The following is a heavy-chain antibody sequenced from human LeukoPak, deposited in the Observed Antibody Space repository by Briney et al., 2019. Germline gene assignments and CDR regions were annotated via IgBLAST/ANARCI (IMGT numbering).Heavy chain of an antibody. CDR3: AKDPVWFGEFHS. Sequence: GGSLRLSCAASGFTFSSYGMHWVRQAPGKGLEWVAVISYDGSNKYYEDSVKGRFTISRDNSKNTLYLQMNSLRAEDTAVYYCAKDPVWFGEFHSWGQGTLVTVSS. CDR1: GFTFSSYG. V-gene: IGHV3-30*18. CDR2: ISYDGSNK. D-gene: IGHD3-10*01. J-gene: IGHJ5*01.